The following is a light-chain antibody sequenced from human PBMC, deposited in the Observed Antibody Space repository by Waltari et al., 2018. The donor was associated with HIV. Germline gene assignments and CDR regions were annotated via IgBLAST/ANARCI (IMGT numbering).Light chain of an antibody. CDR2: AAS. CDR1: QGISNY. V-gene: IGKV1-27*01. J-gene: IGKJ4*01. CDR3: QKYNSAPPT. Sequence: EIKMTQSPSSLSASVGDSVTMTCRASQGISNYLAWYQQKPGKVPKLLIYAASTLQSGVPSRFSGSGSGTDFTLTISSLQPEDVATYYCQKYNSAPPTFGGGTKVEIK.